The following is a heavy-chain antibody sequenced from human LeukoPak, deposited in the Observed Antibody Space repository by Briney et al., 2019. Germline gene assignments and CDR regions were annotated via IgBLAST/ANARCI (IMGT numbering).Heavy chain of an antibody. CDR1: GFTVSSNS. CDR2: IYSDNT. CDR3: AWKGPGYSSGSLRDYYYYYYMDV. Sequence: GGSLRLSCTVSGFTVSSNSMSWVRQAPGKGLEWVSFIYSDNTHYSDSVKGRFTISRDNFKNTLYLQMNSLRAEDTAVYYCAWKGPGYSSGSLRDYYYYYYMDVWGKGTTVTVSS. J-gene: IGHJ6*03. D-gene: IGHD6-19*01. V-gene: IGHV3-53*01.